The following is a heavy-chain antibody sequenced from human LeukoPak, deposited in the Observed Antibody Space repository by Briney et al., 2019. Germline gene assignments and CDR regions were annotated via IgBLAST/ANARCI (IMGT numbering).Heavy chain of an antibody. CDR2: ISGSSGIA. CDR3: AKGVRGVIRDAVDV. V-gene: IGHV3-23*01. CDR1: GFTFSSNA. Sequence: GGSLRLSCTASGFTFSSNAMSWVRQPPGKGLEWVSGISGSSGIASDADSVKGRFTISRDNSKNMVYLQMNGLRDEDTAVYYCAKGVRGVIRDAVDVWGQGTMVTVSS. J-gene: IGHJ3*01. D-gene: IGHD3-10*01.